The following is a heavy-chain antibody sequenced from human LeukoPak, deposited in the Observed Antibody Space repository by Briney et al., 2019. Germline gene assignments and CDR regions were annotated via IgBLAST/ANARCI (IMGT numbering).Heavy chain of an antibody. CDR2: INPNSGGT. CDR3: SRVSKPKPSKSFGFDP. Sequence: GASVKVSCKASGYTFTGYYMHWVRQAPGQGLEWMGWINPNSGGTNYAQKFQGRVIMTRDTSINTAYMELSRLRSDDTAVYYCSRVSKPKPSKSFGFDPWGQGTLVTVSS. CDR1: GYTFTGYY. J-gene: IGHJ5*02. D-gene: IGHD3-3*01. V-gene: IGHV1-2*02.